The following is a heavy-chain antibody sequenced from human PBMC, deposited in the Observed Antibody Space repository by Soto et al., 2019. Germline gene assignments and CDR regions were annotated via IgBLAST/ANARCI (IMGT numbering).Heavy chain of an antibody. CDR1: VYTFTPHQ. Sequence: ALMKVSCKASVYTFTPHQIHRVGQAPRQRPERMGKINPSGGSTSYAQEFQGRVTMTRDTSTSTVYMELSSLRSEDTAVYYCAIIAQGLRYFDWFNSLDYYYYGMDVWGQGTTVTVSS. D-gene: IGHD3-9*01. CDR2: INPSGGST. V-gene: IGHV1-46*01. CDR3: AIIAQGLRYFDWFNSLDYYYYGMDV. J-gene: IGHJ6*02.